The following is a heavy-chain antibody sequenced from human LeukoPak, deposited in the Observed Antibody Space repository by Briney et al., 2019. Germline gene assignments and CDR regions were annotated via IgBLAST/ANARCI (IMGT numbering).Heavy chain of an antibody. CDR2: ISTSGSDT. V-gene: IGHV3-11*03. J-gene: IGHJ3*02. D-gene: IGHD3-10*01. CDR1: GFTFSDYY. Sequence: GGSLRLSCAASGFTFSDYYMTWIRQAPGKGLEWLTWISTSGSDTRYADSVKGRFTISRDDAKNSLYLQMNSLGAEDTAVYYCASLVRQFTGAFDIWGQGTMVTGSS. CDR3: ASLVRQFTGAFDI.